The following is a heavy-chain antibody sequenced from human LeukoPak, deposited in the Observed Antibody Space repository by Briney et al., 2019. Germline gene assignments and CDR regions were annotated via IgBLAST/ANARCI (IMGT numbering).Heavy chain of an antibody. CDR1: GLTFSSYA. CDR2: ISGSGGST. CDR3: AKDLELRFLEWLRPFDY. J-gene: IGHJ4*02. D-gene: IGHD3-3*01. Sequence: GGSLRLSCAASGLTFSSYAMSWVRQAPGKGLEWVSAISGSGGSTYYADSVKGRFTISRDNSKNTLYLQMNSLRAEDTALYYCAKDLELRFLEWLRPFDYWGQGTLVTVSS. V-gene: IGHV3-23*01.